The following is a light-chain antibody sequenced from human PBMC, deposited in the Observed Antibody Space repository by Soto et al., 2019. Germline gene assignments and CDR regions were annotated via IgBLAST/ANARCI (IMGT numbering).Light chain of an antibody. CDR3: QQSYSTPWT. J-gene: IGKJ1*01. Sequence: DIQMTQSPSSLSASVGDRVTITCRASQSISSYLNWYQQKPGKAPKLLIYAASSLQSGVPSRFSGSGSGTDFTLTIRSLQPEDFAPYYCQQSYSTPWTFCQGTTVEIK. CDR2: AAS. V-gene: IGKV1-39*01. CDR1: QSISSY.